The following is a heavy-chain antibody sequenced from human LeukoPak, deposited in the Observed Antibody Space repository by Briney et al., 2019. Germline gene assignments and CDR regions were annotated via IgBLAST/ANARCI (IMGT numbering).Heavy chain of an antibody. D-gene: IGHD1-26*01. CDR3: AREDASGSYSTFDY. Sequence: GGSLRLSCAASGFTFSSYWMSWVRQAPGKGLEWVANIKQDGSEKYYVDSVKGRFTISRDNAKNSLYLQMNSLRAEDTAVYYCAREDASGSYSTFDYWGQGTLVTVSP. CDR2: IKQDGSEK. V-gene: IGHV3-7*01. CDR1: GFTFSSYW. J-gene: IGHJ4*02.